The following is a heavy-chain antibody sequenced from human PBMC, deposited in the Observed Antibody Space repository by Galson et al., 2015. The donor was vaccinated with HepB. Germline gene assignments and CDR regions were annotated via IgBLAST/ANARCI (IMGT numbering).Heavy chain of an antibody. V-gene: IGHV4-39*01. CDR1: GDSISSSIYY. Sequence: LSLTCTVSGDSISSSIYYWVWIRQSPGKGLEWIGSTRYSYSTTYNPSLKSRVTISIDTSKNLFSLGLSAVTAADTAVYYCTREDQDAANDAFDIWGRGTMVTVSS. CDR3: TREDQDAANDAFDI. J-gene: IGHJ3*02. CDR2: TRYSYST. D-gene: IGHD1-1*01.